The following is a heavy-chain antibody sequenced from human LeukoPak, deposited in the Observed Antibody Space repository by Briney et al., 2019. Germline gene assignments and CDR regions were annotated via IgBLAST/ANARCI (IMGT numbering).Heavy chain of an antibody. D-gene: IGHD6-13*01. Sequence: ASVKVSCKASGYTFTSYDINWVRQATGQGLEWMGWMNPNSGNTGYAQKFQGRVTITRNTSISTAYMELSSLRAEDTAVYYCAKDPRSSSWVPRGFDPWGQGTLVTVSS. J-gene: IGHJ5*02. CDR3: AKDPRSSSWVPRGFDP. CDR2: MNPNSGNT. V-gene: IGHV1-8*03. CDR1: GYTFTSYD.